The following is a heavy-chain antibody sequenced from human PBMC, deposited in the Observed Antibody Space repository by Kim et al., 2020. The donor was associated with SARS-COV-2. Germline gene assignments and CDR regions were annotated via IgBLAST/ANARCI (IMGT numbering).Heavy chain of an antibody. J-gene: IGHJ5*02. CDR1: GGSISSGGYY. V-gene: IGHV4-31*03. CDR2: IYYSGST. Sequence: SETLSLTCTVSGGSISSGGYYWSWIRQHPGKGLEWIGYIYYSGSTYYNPSLKSRVTISVDTSKNQFSLKLSSVTAADTAVYYCARGFRWFGELVGWDPMNNWFDPWGQGTLVTVSS. D-gene: IGHD3-10*01. CDR3: ARGFRWFGELVGWDPMNNWFDP.